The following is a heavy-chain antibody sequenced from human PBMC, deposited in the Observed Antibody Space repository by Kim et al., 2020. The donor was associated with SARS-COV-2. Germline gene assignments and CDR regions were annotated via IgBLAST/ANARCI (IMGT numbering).Heavy chain of an antibody. CDR1: GYTFSIYT. Sequence: ASVKVSCEASGYTFSIYTMHWVRQAPGERLEWMGWINTGNGYTKYSQKFQGRVTITRDTSASTAYMELSSLRSEDTAVYYCARGFHGSGTYFDYWGQGTLVTVSS. D-gene: IGHD3-10*01. J-gene: IGHJ4*02. CDR3: ARGFHGSGTYFDY. CDR2: INTGNGYT. V-gene: IGHV1-3*04.